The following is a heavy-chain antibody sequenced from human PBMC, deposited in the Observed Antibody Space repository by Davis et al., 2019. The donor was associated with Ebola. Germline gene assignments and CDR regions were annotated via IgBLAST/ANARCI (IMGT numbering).Heavy chain of an antibody. D-gene: IGHD3-22*01. Sequence: ASVNVSCKASGYTFTSYYMHWVRQAPGQGLEWMGIINPSGGSTSYAQKFQGRVTMTRDTSTSTVYMELRSLRSDDTAVYYCARDLGPGYYYDSSGYYGYWGQGTLVTVSS. CDR2: INPSGGST. J-gene: IGHJ4*02. CDR1: GYTFTSYY. V-gene: IGHV1-46*01. CDR3: ARDLGPGYYYDSSGYYGY.